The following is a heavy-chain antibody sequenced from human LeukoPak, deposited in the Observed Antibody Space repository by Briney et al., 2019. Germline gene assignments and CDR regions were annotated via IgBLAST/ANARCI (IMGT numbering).Heavy chain of an antibody. CDR1: GFSISSYY. V-gene: IGHV4-4*07. CDR3: ARGPIQSGYDFWSGYYQN. D-gene: IGHD3-3*01. CDR2: IYTSGST. J-gene: IGHJ4*02. Sequence: PSETLSLTCTVSGFSISSYYWSWIRQPAGKGLEWIGRIYTSGSTNYNPSLKSRVTMSVDTSKNQFSLKLSSVTAADTAVYYCARGPIQSGYDFWSGYYQNWGQGTLVTVSS.